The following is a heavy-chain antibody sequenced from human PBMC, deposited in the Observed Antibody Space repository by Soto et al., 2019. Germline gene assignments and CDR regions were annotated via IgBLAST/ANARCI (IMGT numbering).Heavy chain of an antibody. D-gene: IGHD1-7*01. V-gene: IGHV3-21*01. J-gene: IGHJ5*01. CDR3: ARDPPTGTTLDWFDS. Sequence: GSLRLSCAASGFSFSSDSMGWVRQAPGKGLEWVSSISSSGSFMNYADSVKGRFTISRDNAKNSLYLQMSSLKDEDTAVYYCARDPPTGTTLDWFDSWGQGTLVTVS. CDR1: GFSFSSDS. CDR2: ISSSGSFM.